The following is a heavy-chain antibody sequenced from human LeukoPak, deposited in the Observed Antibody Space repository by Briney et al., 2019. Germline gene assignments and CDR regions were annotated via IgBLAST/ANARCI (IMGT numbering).Heavy chain of an antibody. CDR2: IYYSGST. D-gene: IGHD1-26*01. J-gene: IGHJ4*02. V-gene: IGHV4-59*08. CDR3: ATTLGAGATQ. CDR1: GGSISSYY. Sequence: SETLSLTCTVSGGSISSYYWSWIRQPPGKGLEWIGYIYYSGSTNYNPSLKSRVTMSVDRSKNQFSLKLSSVTATDTAVYYCATTLGAGATQWGQGTLVTVSS.